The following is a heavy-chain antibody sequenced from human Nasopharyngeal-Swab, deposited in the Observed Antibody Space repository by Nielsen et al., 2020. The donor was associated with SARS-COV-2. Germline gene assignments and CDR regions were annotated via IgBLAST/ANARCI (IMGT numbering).Heavy chain of an antibody. CDR1: GFTFDDYA. CDR3: TKGRADYSNPSFDN. V-gene: IGHV3-9*01. J-gene: IGHJ4*02. D-gene: IGHD4-11*01. Sequence: SLKISCAASGFTFDDYAMHWVRQVPGKGLEWVSDISWNGGSTGYADSVKGRFTISRDNAKNSLYLQMNSLTTDDTALYYCTKGRADYSNPSFDNWGQGTLVTVSS. CDR2: ISWNGGST.